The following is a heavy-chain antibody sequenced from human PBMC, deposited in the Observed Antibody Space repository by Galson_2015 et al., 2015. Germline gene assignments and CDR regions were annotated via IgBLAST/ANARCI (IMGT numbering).Heavy chain of an antibody. CDR3: ARGIVVVPAARSAEYFQH. CDR1: GFTFSDYY. D-gene: IGHD2-2*01. V-gene: IGHV3-11*06. Sequence: SLRLSCAASGFTFSDYYMSWLRQAPGKGLEWVSYISSSSSYTNYADSVKGRFTISRDNAKNSLYLQMNSLRAEDTAVYYCARGIVVVPAARSAEYFQHWGQGTLVTVSS. J-gene: IGHJ1*01. CDR2: ISSSSSYT.